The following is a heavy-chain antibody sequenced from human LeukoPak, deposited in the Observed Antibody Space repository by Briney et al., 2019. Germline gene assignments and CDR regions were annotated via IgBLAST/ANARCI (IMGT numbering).Heavy chain of an antibody. J-gene: IGHJ4*02. CDR1: GYSISSGYY. CDR3: ARGHEPYSWIYYFDY. Sequence: KPSETLSLTCAVSGYSISSGYYWGWIRQPPGKGLEWIGRIYHSGSTYYNPSLQSRVTISVDTSKNQFSLKLSSVTAADTAVYYCARGHEPYSWIYYFDYWGQGTLVTVSS. V-gene: IGHV4-38-2*01. CDR2: IYHSGST. D-gene: IGHD1-26*01.